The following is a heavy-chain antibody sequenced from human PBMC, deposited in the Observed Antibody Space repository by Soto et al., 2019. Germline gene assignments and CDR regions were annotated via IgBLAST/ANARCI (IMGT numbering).Heavy chain of an antibody. Sequence: SETLSLTCTVSGGSISSYYWSWIRQPAGKGLEWIGRIYTSGSTNYNPSLKSRVTTSVDTSKNQFSLKLSSVTAADTAVYYCARALSSGWHRLYFDYWGQGTLVTVSS. V-gene: IGHV4-4*07. D-gene: IGHD6-19*01. CDR1: GGSISSYY. CDR3: ARALSSGWHRLYFDY. CDR2: IYTSGST. J-gene: IGHJ4*02.